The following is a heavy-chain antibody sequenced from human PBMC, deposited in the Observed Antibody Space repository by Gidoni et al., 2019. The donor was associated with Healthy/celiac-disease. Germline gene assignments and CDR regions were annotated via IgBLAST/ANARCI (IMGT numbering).Heavy chain of an antibody. D-gene: IGHD6-19*01. Sequence: QLQLVPSRAEVKKPGSSVKVSFQASGGTFSRHAISWVRQAPGQGLEWMGGIITILDTANDAQKFQGRVAITADESTSTAYMELSSLRSEDTAVYYCARGSVIAVAGTIGTFDYWGQGTLVTVSS. CDR2: IITILDTA. V-gene: IGHV1-69*01. J-gene: IGHJ4*02. CDR3: ARGSVIAVAGTIGTFDY. CDR1: GGTFSRHA.